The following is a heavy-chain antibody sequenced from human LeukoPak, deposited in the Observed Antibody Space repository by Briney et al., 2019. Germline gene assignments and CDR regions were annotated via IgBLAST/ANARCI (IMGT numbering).Heavy chain of an antibody. CDR2: IHSSGSTI. CDR3: ARDHWGNRGDYDFDY. CDR1: GFASSTYG. D-gene: IGHD4-17*01. J-gene: IGHJ4*02. Sequence: GMSLRLSCAASGFASSTYGIHWVRQAPGKGLEWVSYIHSSGSTIYYADSVKDRFTNSRDNAKNSLYLQMNSLRDEDTAVYYCARDHWGNRGDYDFDYWGQGTLVTVSS. V-gene: IGHV3-48*02.